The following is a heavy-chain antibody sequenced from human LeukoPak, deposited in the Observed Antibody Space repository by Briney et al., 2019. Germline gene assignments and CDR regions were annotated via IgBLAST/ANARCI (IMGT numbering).Heavy chain of an antibody. CDR3: TTRLQHHFDY. Sequence: PGGSRRLSCAASGFTFSSYTMNWVLQTPGKGLQWVSTISDGSRNTHYADSVNGRFTISRYDFLNVVYLQMNSLTVEDSAVYYCTTRLQHHFDYWGQGTQVTVSS. D-gene: IGHD4-11*01. V-gene: IGHV3-23*01. J-gene: IGHJ4*02. CDR2: ISDGSRNT. CDR1: GFTFSSYT.